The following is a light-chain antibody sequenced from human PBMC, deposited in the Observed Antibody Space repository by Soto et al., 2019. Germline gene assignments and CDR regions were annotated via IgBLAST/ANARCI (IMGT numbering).Light chain of an antibody. J-gene: IGLJ1*01. CDR3: NSYTSKSTGV. V-gene: IGLV2-14*01. CDR1: SSDVGGYNY. Sequence: QSALTQPASVSASPGQSITISCTGTSSDVGGYNYVSWYQQHPGKAPKLIIYDVSNRPAGVSNRSSGYKSGNTASLTISGLQAEDEDDYYCNSYTSKSTGVFGTGTKVTVL. CDR2: DVS.